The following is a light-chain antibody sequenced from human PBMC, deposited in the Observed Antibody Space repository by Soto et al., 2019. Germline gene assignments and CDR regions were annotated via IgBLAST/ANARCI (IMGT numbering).Light chain of an antibody. J-gene: IGKJ2*01. CDR1: QSVSTN. Sequence: DIVMTQSPATLSVSPGEGATLSCRASQSVSTNLAWYQQKPGQAPRLLIYGASTRATGIPARFSGSGSGTDFTLTISSLQSEDFAVYYCQHHNNWPPYTFGQGTKLEIK. V-gene: IGKV3-15*01. CDR3: QHHNNWPPYT. CDR2: GAS.